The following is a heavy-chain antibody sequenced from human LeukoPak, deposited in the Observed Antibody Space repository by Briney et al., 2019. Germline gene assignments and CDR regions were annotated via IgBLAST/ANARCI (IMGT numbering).Heavy chain of an antibody. CDR2: ITSSGDAT. CDR3: AHDYGDYPYYFDY. J-gene: IGHJ4*02. Sequence: GGSLRLSCAASGFTFSSYGMSWVRQAPGKGLEWVSTITSSGDATYYADSVKGRFTISSDNSKNTLYLQMNSLGAEDTAVYYCAHDYGDYPYYFDYWGQGTLVTVSS. CDR1: GFTFSSYG. D-gene: IGHD4-17*01. V-gene: IGHV3-23*01.